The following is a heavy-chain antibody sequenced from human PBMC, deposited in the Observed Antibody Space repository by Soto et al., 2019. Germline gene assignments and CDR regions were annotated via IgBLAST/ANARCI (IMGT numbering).Heavy chain of an antibody. D-gene: IGHD4-17*01. Sequence: QVQLVESGGGVVQPGRSLRLSCAASGFTFSNYAMHWVRQDPGKGLEWVAVISYDGNQKYYADSVKGRFTISRDNSKNTLDLQMNSLRSEATAVYYCASDPDYGIYYYYGMGVWGQGTTVSGSS. V-gene: IGHV3-30-3*01. CDR3: ASDPDYGIYYYYGMGV. CDR1: GFTFSNYA. CDR2: ISYDGNQK. J-gene: IGHJ6*02.